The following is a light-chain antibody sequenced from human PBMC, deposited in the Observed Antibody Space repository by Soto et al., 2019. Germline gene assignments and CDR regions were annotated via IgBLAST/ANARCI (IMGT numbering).Light chain of an antibody. V-gene: IGKV1-8*01. CDR3: QQYYIYPHT. J-gene: IGKJ4*01. CDR2: AAS. Sequence: AIRMTQSPSSFSASTGDRVTITCRASQSIGTYLAWYQQIPGRAPKLLIFAASTLQRGVPSRFSGSGSGTDFTLTISCLQSEDFATSYCQQYYIYPHTFGGGTKVEIK. CDR1: QSIGTY.